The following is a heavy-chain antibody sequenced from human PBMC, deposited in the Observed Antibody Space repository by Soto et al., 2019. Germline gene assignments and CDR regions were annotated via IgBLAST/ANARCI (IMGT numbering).Heavy chain of an antibody. Sequence: QVQLVQSGAEVKKPGSSVKVSCKASGGTFSSYTISWVRQAPGQGLEWKGRIIPILGIANYAQKFQGRVTITADKSTSTAYMELSSLRSEDTAVYYCAREGYCSGGSCSYGVDVWGQGTTVTVSS. J-gene: IGHJ6*02. CDR3: AREGYCSGGSCSYGVDV. D-gene: IGHD2-15*01. CDR1: GGTFSSYT. V-gene: IGHV1-69*08. CDR2: IIPILGIA.